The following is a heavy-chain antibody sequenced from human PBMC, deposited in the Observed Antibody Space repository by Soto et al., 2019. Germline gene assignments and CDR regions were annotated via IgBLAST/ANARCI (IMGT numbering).Heavy chain of an antibody. CDR3: AKAFHHSIVGTALIDY. CDR2: ISWDGGTT. D-gene: IGHD1-26*01. V-gene: IGHV3-43*01. CDR1: GFTFDDYS. J-gene: IGHJ4*02. Sequence: GGSLRLSCAASGFTFDDYSMHWVRQAPGKGLEWVSLISWDGGTTYYADSVKGRFTIARDNSKDSLYLQMNSLRTEDTALYYCAKAFHHSIVGTALIDYWGQGPLVTVSS.